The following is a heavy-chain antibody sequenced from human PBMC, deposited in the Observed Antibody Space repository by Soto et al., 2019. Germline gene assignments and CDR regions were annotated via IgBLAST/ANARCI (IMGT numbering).Heavy chain of an antibody. Sequence: SETLSLTCTVSGGSISSGGYYWSWIRQHPGKGLEWIGYIYYSGSTYYNPSLKSRVTISVDTSKNQFSLKLSSVTAADTAVYYCARVGGKHCSGGSCYSGAFDIWGQGTMVTVSS. V-gene: IGHV4-31*03. D-gene: IGHD2-15*01. CDR1: GGSISSGGYY. CDR2: IYYSGST. J-gene: IGHJ3*02. CDR3: ARVGGKHCSGGSCYSGAFDI.